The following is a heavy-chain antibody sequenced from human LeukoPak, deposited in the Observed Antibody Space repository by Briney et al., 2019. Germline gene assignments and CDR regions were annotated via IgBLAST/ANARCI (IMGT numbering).Heavy chain of an antibody. J-gene: IGHJ4*02. D-gene: IGHD2-2*01. CDR2: IWYDGSNK. CDR1: GFTFSSHG. CDR3: ARGIGGPAGKGYYFDH. Sequence: GRSLRLSCAASGFTFSSHGMQWVRQAPGKGLEWVADIWYDGSNKYYTDSVKGRFTISRDNSKNTLYLQMNSLRAEDTAVYYCARGIGGPAGKGYYFDHWGQGTLVTVSS. V-gene: IGHV3-33*01.